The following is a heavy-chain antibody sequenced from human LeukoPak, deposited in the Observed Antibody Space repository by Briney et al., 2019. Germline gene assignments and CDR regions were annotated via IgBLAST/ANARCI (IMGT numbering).Heavy chain of an antibody. Sequence: GGSLRLSCAASGFTFSSYEMNWVRQAPGKGLEWVSGISWNSGSIGYADSVKGRFTISRDNAKNSLYLQMNSLRAEDMALYYCAKARNYDILTPFFDYWGQGTLVTVSS. D-gene: IGHD3-9*01. V-gene: IGHV3-9*03. CDR3: AKARNYDILTPFFDY. CDR2: ISWNSGSI. J-gene: IGHJ4*02. CDR1: GFTFSSYE.